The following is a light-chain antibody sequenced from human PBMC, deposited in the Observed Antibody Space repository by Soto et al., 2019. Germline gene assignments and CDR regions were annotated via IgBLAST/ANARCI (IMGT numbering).Light chain of an antibody. J-gene: IGLJ3*02. CDR2: TDN. Sequence: QSVLTQPPSASGTPGQRVSISCSGSISNIGRDYVYWYQHLPGAAPRLLIYTDNQRPSGVPDRFSGSKSGTSASLTVSGLRSDDEADYYCAVWDNRLSGWVFGGGPTLTVL. V-gene: IGLV1-47*02. CDR1: ISNIGRDY. CDR3: AVWDNRLSGWV.